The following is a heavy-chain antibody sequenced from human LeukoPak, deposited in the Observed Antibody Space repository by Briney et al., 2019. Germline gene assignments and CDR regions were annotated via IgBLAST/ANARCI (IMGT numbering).Heavy chain of an antibody. D-gene: IGHD3-22*01. Sequence: PSETLSLTCTVSGGSISSGSYYWSWIRQPAGKGLEWIGRIYTSGSTNYNPSLKSRVTMSVDTSKNQFSLKLSSVTAADTAVYYCAREYYYDSSGYGHFDYWGQGTLVTVSS. CDR1: GGSISSGSYY. J-gene: IGHJ4*02. CDR3: AREYYYDSSGYGHFDY. V-gene: IGHV4-61*02. CDR2: IYTSGST.